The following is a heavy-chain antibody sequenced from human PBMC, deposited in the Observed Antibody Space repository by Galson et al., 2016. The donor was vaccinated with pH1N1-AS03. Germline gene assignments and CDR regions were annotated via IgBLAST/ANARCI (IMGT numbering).Heavy chain of an antibody. CDR1: GGTFNNYA. J-gene: IGHJ6*02. D-gene: IGHD6-19*01. Sequence: SCKGSGGTFNNYAVNWVRQAPGQGLEWMGGIIPIFGTANYAQKFQGRVTITTDESASTAYMELSSLRSEDTAVYYSANYMSPYSSGWYGAVNIDVWGQGTTVTVSS. V-gene: IGHV1-69*05. CDR2: IIPIFGTA. CDR3: ANYMSPYSSGWYGAVNIDV.